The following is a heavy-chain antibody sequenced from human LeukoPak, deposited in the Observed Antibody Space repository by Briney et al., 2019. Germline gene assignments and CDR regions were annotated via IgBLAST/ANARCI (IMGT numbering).Heavy chain of an antibody. CDR2: INGDGGST. D-gene: IGHD6-25*01. CDR3: VRPRVTAAACEAFRY. V-gene: IGHV3-64D*06. CDR1: GFTFSGSA. J-gene: IGHJ4*02. Sequence: PGGSLKLSCAASGFTFSGSAMHWVRQAPGKGLEYVSAINGDGGSTYYADSVRGRFTISRDNFKNTLYLQMSSLRDEDTAVYYCVRPRVTAAACEAFRYWGQGTLVTVSS.